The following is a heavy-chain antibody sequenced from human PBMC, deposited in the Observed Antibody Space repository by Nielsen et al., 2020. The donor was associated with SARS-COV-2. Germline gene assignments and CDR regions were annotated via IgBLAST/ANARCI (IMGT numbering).Heavy chain of an antibody. D-gene: IGHD3-9*01. CDR3: ARDALRYFDWFFVDSFDL. V-gene: IGHV1-18*01. J-gene: IGHJ3*01. CDR1: GYSFTRNG. Sequence: ASVKVSCKASGYSFTRNGISWVRQAPGQGLEWMGWISGYNGDTNYEQRFQGRVTMTADTSTSTAYMELWSLKSDDTAVYYCARDALRYFDWFFVDSFDLWGQGTMVTVSS. CDR2: ISGYNGDT.